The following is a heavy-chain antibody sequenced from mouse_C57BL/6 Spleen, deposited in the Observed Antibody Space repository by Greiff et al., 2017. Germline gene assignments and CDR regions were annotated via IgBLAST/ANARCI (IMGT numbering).Heavy chain of an antibody. V-gene: IGHV5-6*01. Sequence: EVQLQESGGDLVKPGGSLKLSCAASGFTFSSYGMSWVRQTPDKRLEWVATISSGGSYTYYPDSVKGRFTISRDNAKNTLYLQMSSLKSEDTAMYYCARHTPTAQATWNYAMDYWGQGTSVTVSS. CDR1: GFTFSSYG. CDR3: ARHTPTAQATWNYAMDY. J-gene: IGHJ4*01. D-gene: IGHD3-2*02. CDR2: ISSGGSYT.